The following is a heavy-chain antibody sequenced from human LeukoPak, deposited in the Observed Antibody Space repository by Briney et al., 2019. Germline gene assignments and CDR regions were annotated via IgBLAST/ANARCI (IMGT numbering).Heavy chain of an antibody. CDR3: ARLYCMSAGCYEIY. CDR2: IYYNGST. Sequence: SETLSLTCTVSGGSISGSYWSWIRQPPGKGLEYIGYIGYIYYNGSTNHNPSLKSRVTISLDSSKNVFSLRLTSVTAADTAIYYCARLYCMSAGCYEIYWGQGTLITVSS. D-gene: IGHD2-15*01. CDR1: GGSISGSY. J-gene: IGHJ4*02. V-gene: IGHV4-59*08.